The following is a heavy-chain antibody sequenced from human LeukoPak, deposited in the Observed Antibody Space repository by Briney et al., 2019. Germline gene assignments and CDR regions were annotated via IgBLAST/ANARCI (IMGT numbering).Heavy chain of an antibody. J-gene: IGHJ3*01. CDR3: AKGQRTRVVVAVVDAFDV. V-gene: IGHV3-23*01. D-gene: IGHD2-15*01. CDR2: ISVSGETT. CDR1: GFTFSNYA. Sequence: GGSLRLSCAASGFTFSNYAMTWVRQAPGKGLEWVSAISVSGETTFYADSVRGRFTISRDSSKNTLYLHMSSLRAEDTALYYCAKGQRTRVVVAVVDAFDVWGRGTLVTVSS.